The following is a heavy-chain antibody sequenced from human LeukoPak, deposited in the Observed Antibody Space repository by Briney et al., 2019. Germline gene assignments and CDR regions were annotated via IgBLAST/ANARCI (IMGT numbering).Heavy chain of an antibody. Sequence: PGGSLRLSCAASGFTFDDYGMSWVRQAPGKGLEWVSGINWNGGSTGYADSVKGRFTISRDNAKNSLYLQMNSLRAEDTALYYCAREKDFWSGYYDNYYYYMDVWGKGTTVTVS. CDR1: GFTFDDYG. J-gene: IGHJ6*03. CDR2: INWNGGST. D-gene: IGHD3-3*01. CDR3: AREKDFWSGYYDNYYYYMDV. V-gene: IGHV3-20*04.